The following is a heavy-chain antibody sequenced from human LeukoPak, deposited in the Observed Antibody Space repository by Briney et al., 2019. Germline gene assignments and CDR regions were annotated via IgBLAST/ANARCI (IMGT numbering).Heavy chain of an antibody. CDR1: GFPFASYV. V-gene: IGHV3-48*02. CDR2: INHDAEMI. J-gene: IGHJ5*02. CDR3: ARDHDWACDL. Sequence: GGSPRLSCEGSGFPFASYVMSWVRQAPGKGLEWIAYINHDAEMIFYPDFVKGRFTISRDNAKKSLYLQMNALRYEDTAIYYCARDHDWACDLWGQGTLVTVSS. D-gene: IGHD3-9*01.